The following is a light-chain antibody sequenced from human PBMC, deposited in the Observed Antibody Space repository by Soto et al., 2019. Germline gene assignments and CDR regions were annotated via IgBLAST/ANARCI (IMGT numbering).Light chain of an antibody. V-gene: IGKV3-11*01. J-gene: IGKJ2*01. CDR2: DAS. CDR3: QQRSNWPS. CDR1: QSVSSY. Sequence: EIVLTQSPATLSLSPGERATLSCRASQSVSSYLAWYQQKPGQAPRLLIYDASNRAPGIPARFSGSGSGTGFTLTISSLEPEDFAVYYCQQRSNWPSFGQGTKLEIK.